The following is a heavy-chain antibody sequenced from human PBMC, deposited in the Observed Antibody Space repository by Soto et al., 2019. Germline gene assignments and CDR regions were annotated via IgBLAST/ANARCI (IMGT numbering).Heavy chain of an antibody. CDR3: AGRRIAAGSVGGFDH. D-gene: IGHD6-6*01. Sequence: QLQLQESGPGLVKPSETLSLTCTVSGGSISSSSYYWGWIRQPPGKGLEGIGSIYYSGNTYYNPSLKSRVTISVDNSKNLFSLKMNSVTAADTAVYYCAGRRIAAGSVGGFDHWGQGTLVTVSS. J-gene: IGHJ5*02. CDR2: IYYSGNT. CDR1: GGSISSSSYY. V-gene: IGHV4-39*01.